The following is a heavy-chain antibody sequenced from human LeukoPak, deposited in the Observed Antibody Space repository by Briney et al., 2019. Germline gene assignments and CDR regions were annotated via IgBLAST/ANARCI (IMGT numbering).Heavy chain of an antibody. D-gene: IGHD3-16*01. V-gene: IGHV4-34*01. CDR1: GGSFSGYY. J-gene: IGHJ3*02. Sequence: SETLSLTCAVYGGSFSGYYWSWVRQPPGKGLEWIGEINHSGSTNYNPSLKSRVTISVGTSKNQFSLKLSSVTAADTAVYYCAXXXXYDYVWGHKDAFDIWGQGTMVTVSS. CDR3: AXXXXYDYVWGHKDAFDI. CDR2: INHSGST.